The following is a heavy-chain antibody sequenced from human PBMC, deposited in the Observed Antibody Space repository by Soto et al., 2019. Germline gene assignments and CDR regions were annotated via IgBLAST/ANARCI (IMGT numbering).Heavy chain of an antibody. J-gene: IGHJ2*01. D-gene: IGHD3-16*01. CDR1: GFIFDNHA. CDR2: VTWNSVAT. Sequence: SLRLSCTASGFIFDNHAMHWVRQAPGKGPEWVAGVTWNSVATGYADSVKGRFTISRDNAKNSLYLQMNSLSAEDTAVYFCVKEGGMKYFDFWGRGTVVTVSS. V-gene: IGHV3-9*01. CDR3: VKEGGMKYFDF.